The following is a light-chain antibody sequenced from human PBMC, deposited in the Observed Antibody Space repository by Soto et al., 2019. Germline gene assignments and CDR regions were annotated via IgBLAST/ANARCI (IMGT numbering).Light chain of an antibody. V-gene: IGKV1-39*01. CDR3: QQSYKMPS. CDR1: RNVSIY. J-gene: IGKJ5*01. Sequence: EIPLTHSPSSLSGCLGDRLTLSCRASRNVSIYLNCYQHKPGKGPTLLIHATSNLQIGVPSRFSGSGSGTEFTLTISSLEPEDFGTYYCQQSYKMPSFGQGTRLEIK. CDR2: ATS.